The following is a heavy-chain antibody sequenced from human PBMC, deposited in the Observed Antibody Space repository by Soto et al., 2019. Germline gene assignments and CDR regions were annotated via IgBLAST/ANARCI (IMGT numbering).Heavy chain of an antibody. CDR2: ISCYNHDT. CDR3: ARDPSNTSGNKLYLDY. Sequence: GASVKVSFKTSGYTYNRYGITWVRQAPGRGLELLGWISCYNHDTIYAQKVQGRLSMATDTSTSTAYMELRSLTSDDTAVYYCARDPSNTSGNKLYLDYWGQGTPVTVSS. D-gene: IGHD2-2*01. CDR1: GYTYNRYG. J-gene: IGHJ4*02. V-gene: IGHV1-18*01.